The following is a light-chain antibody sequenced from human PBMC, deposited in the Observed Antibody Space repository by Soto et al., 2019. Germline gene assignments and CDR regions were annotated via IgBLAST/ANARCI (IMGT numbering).Light chain of an antibody. Sequence: QSVLTQPASVSGSPGQSIAISCTGSSSDVGIYNYVSWYQQHPGKVPKLIIYEVTNRPSGVSNRFSGSKSGNTASLTISGLQAEDEADYYCSSYTSSSTFVVFGGGTKLTVL. CDR1: SSDVGIYNY. CDR2: EVT. CDR3: SSYTSSSTFVV. V-gene: IGLV2-14*01. J-gene: IGLJ2*01.